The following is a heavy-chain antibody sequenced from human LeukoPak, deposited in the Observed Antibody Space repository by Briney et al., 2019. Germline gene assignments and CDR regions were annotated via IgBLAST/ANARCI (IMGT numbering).Heavy chain of an antibody. J-gene: IGHJ3*02. Sequence: ASVKVSCKASGGTFSSYAISWVRQAPGQGLEWMGGIIPIFGTANYAQKFQGRVTITRNTSISTAYMELSSLRSEDTAVYYCARDSWLQAFDIWGQGTMVTVSS. D-gene: IGHD5-24*01. V-gene: IGHV1-69*05. CDR2: IIPIFGTA. CDR3: ARDSWLQAFDI. CDR1: GGTFSSYA.